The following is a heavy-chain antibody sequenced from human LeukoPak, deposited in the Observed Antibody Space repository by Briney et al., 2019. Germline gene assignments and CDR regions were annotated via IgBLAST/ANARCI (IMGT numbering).Heavy chain of an antibody. D-gene: IGHD7-27*01. J-gene: IGHJ4*02. CDR1: GGSISSYY. CDR3: AREIPEPKGKTGVES. Sequence: PSETLSLTCTVSGGSISSYYWSWIRQPPGKGLEWIGYIYYSGSTNYNPSLKSRVTISVDTSKNQFSLKLSSVTAADTAVYYCAREIPEPKGKTGVESWGQGTLVTVSS. CDR2: IYYSGST. V-gene: IGHV4-59*12.